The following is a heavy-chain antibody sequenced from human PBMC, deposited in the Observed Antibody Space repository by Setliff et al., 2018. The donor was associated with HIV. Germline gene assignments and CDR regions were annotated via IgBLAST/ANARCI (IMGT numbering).Heavy chain of an antibody. CDR1: GGTFSGHA. Sequence: ASVKVSCKAAGGTFSGHAINWVRQAPGQGLEWMGWISGYNGNTRYAQKFQGRVTMTTDTSTSTAYMELWSLRSDDTAVYYCARTQYRTTWPGNYWGQGTLVTVSS. CDR3: ARTQYRTTWPGNY. CDR2: ISGYNGNT. D-gene: IGHD1-7*01. J-gene: IGHJ4*02. V-gene: IGHV1-18*01.